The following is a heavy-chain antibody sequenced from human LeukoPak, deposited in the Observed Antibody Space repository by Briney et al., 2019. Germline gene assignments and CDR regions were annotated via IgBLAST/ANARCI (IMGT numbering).Heavy chain of an antibody. CDR1: GYSFTNYW. Sequence: GESLKISCKGSGYSFTNYWIGWVRQMPGKGLEWMGIIYPGDSETRYSPSFQGQVTISADKSITTAYLQWSSLKASDTAMYYCARLLNYDDPDYWGQGTLVTVSS. V-gene: IGHV5-51*01. CDR3: ARLLNYDDPDY. CDR2: IYPGDSET. J-gene: IGHJ4*02. D-gene: IGHD3-22*01.